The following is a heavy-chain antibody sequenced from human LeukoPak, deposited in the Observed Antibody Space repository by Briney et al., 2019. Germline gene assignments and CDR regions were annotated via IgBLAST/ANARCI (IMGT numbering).Heavy chain of an antibody. V-gene: IGHV3-30*18. CDR3: AKDILIAAAQWDGMDV. CDR2: ISYDGSNK. J-gene: IGHJ6*02. CDR1: GCTFSSYG. D-gene: IGHD6-13*01. Sequence: GRSLRLSCAVSGCTFSSYGMHWVHQAPGKGLEWVAVISYDGSNKYYADSVKGRFTISRDNSKNTLYLQMNSLRAEDTAVYYCAKDILIAAAQWDGMDVWGQGTTVTVSS.